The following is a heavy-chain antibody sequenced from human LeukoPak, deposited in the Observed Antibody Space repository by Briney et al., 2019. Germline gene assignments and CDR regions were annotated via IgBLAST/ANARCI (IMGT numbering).Heavy chain of an antibody. CDR3: AKVAYNWISYGPFDY. Sequence: PGGSLRLSCSATGFTFGDYAMHWVRQAPGQGLEWVSSISGSGSGTYYADSVKGRFTISRDNSKNTLYLQMNSLRAEDTAVYYCAKVAYNWISYGPFDYWGQGTLVTVSS. V-gene: IGHV3-23*01. CDR2: ISGSGSGT. D-gene: IGHD1-20*01. CDR1: GFTFGDYA. J-gene: IGHJ4*02.